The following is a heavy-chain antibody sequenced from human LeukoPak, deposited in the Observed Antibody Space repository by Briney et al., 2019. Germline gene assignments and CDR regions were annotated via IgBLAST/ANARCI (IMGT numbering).Heavy chain of an antibody. Sequence: GASVNVSCKASGYTFSGYGISWVRQAPGQGLEWMGWISGYNGNTNYAQKLQGRVTMTTDTSTSTAYMELRSLSSDDTAVYYCARGDLTGYDRFDYWGQGTLVTVSS. CDR2: ISGYNGNT. CDR3: ARGDLTGYDRFDY. D-gene: IGHD5-12*01. CDR1: GYTFSGYG. J-gene: IGHJ4*02. V-gene: IGHV1-18*01.